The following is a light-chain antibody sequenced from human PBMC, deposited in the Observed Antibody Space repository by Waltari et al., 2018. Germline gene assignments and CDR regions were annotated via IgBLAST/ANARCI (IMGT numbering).Light chain of an antibody. V-gene: IGKV3-20*01. CDR3: QQYGRSWNT. Sequence: EIVFTQSPGTLYLSPGERATLPCRASQSVSSNYLAWYQQRPGQAPRLLIHGSSSRATGIPDRFSGSGSGTDFTLTISRLEPEDFAVYYCQQYGRSWNTFGQGTKLEIK. J-gene: IGKJ2*01. CDR2: GSS. CDR1: QSVSSNY.